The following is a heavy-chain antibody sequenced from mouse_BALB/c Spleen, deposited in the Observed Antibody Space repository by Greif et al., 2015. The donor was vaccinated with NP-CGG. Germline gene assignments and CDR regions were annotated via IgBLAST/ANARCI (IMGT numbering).Heavy chain of an antibody. Sequence: EVHLVESGGDLVKPGGSLKLSCAASGFTFSSYGMSWVRQTPDKRLEWVATISSGGSYTYYPDSVKGRFTISRDNAKNTLYLQMSSLKSEDTAMYYCARQGGYGNYYFDYWGQGTTLTVSS. J-gene: IGHJ2*01. D-gene: IGHD2-10*02. CDR3: ARQGGYGNYYFDY. CDR2: ISSGGSYT. CDR1: GFTFSSYG. V-gene: IGHV5-6*01.